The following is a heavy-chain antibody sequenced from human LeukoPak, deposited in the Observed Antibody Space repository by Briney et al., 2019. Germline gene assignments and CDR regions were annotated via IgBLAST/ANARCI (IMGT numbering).Heavy chain of an antibody. CDR1: GFTFSSYS. J-gene: IGHJ4*02. V-gene: IGHV3-21*01. CDR2: ISSSSSYI. D-gene: IGHD2-15*01. CDR3: AREYCSGGSCYPNY. Sequence: GGSLRLSCAASGFTFSSYSMNWVRQAPGKGLEWVSSISSSSSYIYYADSVKGRFTISRDNAKNSLYLQMNSLRAEDTAVYYCAREYCSGGSCYPNYWGQGTLVTVSS.